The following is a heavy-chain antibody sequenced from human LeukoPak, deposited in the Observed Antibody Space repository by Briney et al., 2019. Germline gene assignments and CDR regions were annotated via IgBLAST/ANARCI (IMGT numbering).Heavy chain of an antibody. V-gene: IGHV1-18*04. D-gene: IGHD6-25*01. CDR3: ANKRRVGAFDI. CDR1: GYTFTGYY. J-gene: IGHJ3*02. Sequence: ASVKVSCKASGYTFTGYYMHWVRQAPGQGLEWMGWISTYNGNTNYAQKLQGRVTMTTDTSTSTAYMELRSLRSDDTAVYYCANKRRVGAFDIWGQGTMVTVSS. CDR2: ISTYNGNT.